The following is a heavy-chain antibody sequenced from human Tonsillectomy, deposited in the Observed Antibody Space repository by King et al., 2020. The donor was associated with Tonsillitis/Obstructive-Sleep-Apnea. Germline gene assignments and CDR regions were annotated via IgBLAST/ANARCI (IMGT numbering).Heavy chain of an antibody. D-gene: IGHD3-22*01. V-gene: IGHV3-23*04. CDR1: GLTFSSYA. CDR3: AKDALYDTSGYYYGGGLDY. Sequence: VQLVESGGGLVQPGGSLRLSCAASGLTFSSYAMSWVRQAPGKGLEWVSAISGSGGSTYYADSVKGRLTISRDNSKNTLYLQMNSLRAEDTAVYYCAKDALYDTSGYYYGGGLDYWGQGTLVTVSS. CDR2: ISGSGGST. J-gene: IGHJ4*02.